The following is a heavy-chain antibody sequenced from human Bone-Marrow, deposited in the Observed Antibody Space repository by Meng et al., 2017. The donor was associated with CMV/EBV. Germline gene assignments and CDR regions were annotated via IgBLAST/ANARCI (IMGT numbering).Heavy chain of an antibody. CDR2: ISYDGSNK. D-gene: IGHD3-10*01. Sequence: SGFPFSSYPMHWVRQAPGKGLEWVAVISYDGSNKYYADSVKGRFTISRDYSKNTLYLQMNSLRSEDTAVYYCARDYYGWGSYSSPFDFWGQGALVTVSS. V-gene: IGHV3-30-3*01. J-gene: IGHJ4*02. CDR1: GFPFSSYP. CDR3: ARDYYGWGSYSSPFDF.